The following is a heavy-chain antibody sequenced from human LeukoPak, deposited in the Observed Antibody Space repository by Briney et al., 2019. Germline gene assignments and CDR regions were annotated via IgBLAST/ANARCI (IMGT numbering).Heavy chain of an antibody. J-gene: IGHJ4*02. CDR3: ARNYYGPGSYRDFDY. CDR1: GYTFTGYY. V-gene: IGHV1-2*04. D-gene: IGHD3-10*01. Sequence: ASVKVSCKASGYTFTGYYMHWVRQAPGQGLEWMGWINPNSGGTNYAQKFQGWVTMTRDTSISTAYMELSRLRSDDTAVYYCARNYYGPGSYRDFDYWGQGTLVTVSS. CDR2: INPNSGGT.